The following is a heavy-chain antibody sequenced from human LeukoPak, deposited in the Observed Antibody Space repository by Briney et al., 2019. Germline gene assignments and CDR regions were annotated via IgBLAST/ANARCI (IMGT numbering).Heavy chain of an antibody. D-gene: IGHD1-26*01. J-gene: IGHJ4*02. V-gene: IGHV3-21*06. CDR2: ISSGSDYI. Sequence: PGGSLRLSCTAFGFTFSSYSLNWVRQAPGKGLEWVSSISSGSDYIYYADSVKGRFTISRDNAKNSLYLQMNSLRAEDTAAYYCARRAKTKKDSGSYWPRYYFDYWGQGTLVTVSS. CDR1: GFTFSSYS. CDR3: ARRAKTKKDSGSYWPRYYFDY.